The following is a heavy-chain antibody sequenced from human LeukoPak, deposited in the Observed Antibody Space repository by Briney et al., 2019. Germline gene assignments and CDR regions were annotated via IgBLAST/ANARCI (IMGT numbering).Heavy chain of an antibody. CDR2: INPNSGDT. Sequence: ASVKVSCKASGYTFTGYYIHWVRQAPGQGLEWMGWINPNSGDTDYAPKFQGRVSMTRDTSISTAYMELSKLRSDDAAVYYCARTITGTLDYWGQGTLVTVSS. V-gene: IGHV1-2*02. CDR3: ARTITGTLDY. J-gene: IGHJ4*02. CDR1: GYTFTGYY. D-gene: IGHD1-7*01.